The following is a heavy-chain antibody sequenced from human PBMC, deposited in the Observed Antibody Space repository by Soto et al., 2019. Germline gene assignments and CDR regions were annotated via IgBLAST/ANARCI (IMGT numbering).Heavy chain of an antibody. V-gene: IGHV4-59*01. CDR2: IYYTGST. CDR1: GGSISSYF. Sequence: QVQLQESGPGLVKPSETLSLTCTVSGGSISSYFWSWIRQPPGKGLEWIGYIYYTGSTNYNPSLMSRVTISVDTSKNQSSLQLSSVTAADTAVYYCANFHWYFDLWGRGTLVTVSS. CDR3: ANFHWYFDL. J-gene: IGHJ2*01.